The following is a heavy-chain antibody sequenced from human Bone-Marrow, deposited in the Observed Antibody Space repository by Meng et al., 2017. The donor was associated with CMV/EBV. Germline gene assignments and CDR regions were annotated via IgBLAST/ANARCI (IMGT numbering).Heavy chain of an antibody. V-gene: IGHV3-21*01. Sequence: GGSLRLSCAASGFTFSSYSMYWVRQAPGKGLEWVSSISSSSSYIYYADSVKGRFTISRDNAKNSLYLQMNSLRAEDTAVYYCASRGYDSPLDYWGQGTLVTVSS. CDR1: GFTFSSYS. CDR2: ISSSSSYI. D-gene: IGHD5-12*01. CDR3: ASRGYDSPLDY. J-gene: IGHJ4*02.